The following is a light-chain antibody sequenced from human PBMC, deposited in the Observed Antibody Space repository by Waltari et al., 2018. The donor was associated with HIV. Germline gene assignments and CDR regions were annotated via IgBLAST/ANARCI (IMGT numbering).Light chain of an antibody. CDR3: QSADDTGTSIV. J-gene: IGLJ2*01. Sequence: YELTQPPSVSASPGQTARITCSGDALPRQYGYWYQQKPGQAPVLIIHKDIERPSEIPERFSGSTSGTTVTLTISGDQAEDEADYYCQSADDTGTSIVFGGGTKLTVL. CDR1: ALPRQY. CDR2: KDI. V-gene: IGLV3-25*03.